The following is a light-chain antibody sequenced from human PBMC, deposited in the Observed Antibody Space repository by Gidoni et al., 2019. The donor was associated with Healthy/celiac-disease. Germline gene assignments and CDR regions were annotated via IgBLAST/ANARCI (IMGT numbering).Light chain of an antibody. CDR2: LGS. J-gene: IGKJ2*01. CDR1: QSLLHSNGYNY. V-gene: IGKV2-28*01. CDR3: MQALQTPTT. Sequence: DVVMTQSPLPLPVTPGEPASISCRSSQSLLHSNGYNYLDWYLQKPGQSPQLLIYLGSNRASGVPDRFSGSGSGTDFTLKISRVEAEDVGVYYCMQALQTPTTFGQXTKLEIK.